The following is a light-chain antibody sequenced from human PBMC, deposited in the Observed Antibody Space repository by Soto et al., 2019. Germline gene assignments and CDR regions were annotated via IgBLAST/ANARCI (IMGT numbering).Light chain of an antibody. CDR1: QSVGTD. J-gene: IGKJ2*01. Sequence: DIHMTQSPSTLSASVGDRVTITCRASQSVGTDLAWYQQKPGEVPKLLIYDASTLTSGVPPRFSGGGSGTEFTFPISSLQPDDFATYYCQRYDRYPSTFGQGTKLDI. V-gene: IGKV1-5*01. CDR2: DAS. CDR3: QRYDRYPST.